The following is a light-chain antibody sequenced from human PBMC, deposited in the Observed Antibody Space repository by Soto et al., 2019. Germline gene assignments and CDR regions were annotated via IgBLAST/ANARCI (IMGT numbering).Light chain of an antibody. CDR1: QSISSH. CDR2: AAS. V-gene: IGKV1-39*01. CDR3: QQSHSAPLT. J-gene: IGKJ4*01. Sequence: QMTQSPSSLFASVGDRVTITCRASQSISSHLNWYQQKVGQTPRLLIYAASTLQSEVPPRFSGSGSGTDFTLTISGLQREDCATYYCQQSHSAPLTFGGGTKIQI.